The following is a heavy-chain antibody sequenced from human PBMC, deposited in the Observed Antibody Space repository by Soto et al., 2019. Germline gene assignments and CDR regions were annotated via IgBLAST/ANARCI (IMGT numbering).Heavy chain of an antibody. CDR2: IYPGDSDT. CDR3: ARRPGITGISDPFDF. D-gene: IGHD1-20*01. CDR1: GYDFNGYW. Sequence: PGESLKISCKGSGYDFNGYWIGWVRQMPGKGLEWMGVIYPGDSDTRYSPSFQGQVTISADKSISTAYLQWSSLKASDTAMYYCARRPGITGISDPFDFWGQGTLVTVS. V-gene: IGHV5-51*01. J-gene: IGHJ4*02.